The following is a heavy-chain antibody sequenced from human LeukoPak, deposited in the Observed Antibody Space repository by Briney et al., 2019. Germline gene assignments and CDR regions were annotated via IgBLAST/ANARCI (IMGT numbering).Heavy chain of an antibody. CDR1: GFTFGSYW. Sequence: PGGSLRLSCAASGFTFGSYWMHWVRQAPGKGLVWVSRINTDGGSTTYADSVKGRFTISRDNAKNTLYLQMNSLRAEDTAVYYCARGAIAGANFDYWGQGALVTVSS. J-gene: IGHJ4*02. D-gene: IGHD1-26*01. CDR2: INTDGGST. CDR3: ARGAIAGANFDY. V-gene: IGHV3-74*01.